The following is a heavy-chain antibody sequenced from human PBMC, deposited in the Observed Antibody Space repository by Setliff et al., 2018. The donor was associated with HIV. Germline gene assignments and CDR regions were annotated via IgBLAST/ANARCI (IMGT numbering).Heavy chain of an antibody. CDR2: IHSSGST. CDR1: GGSISSGTYY. Sequence: SETLSLTCTVSGGSISSGTYYWSWIRQPAGKGLEWIGRIHSSGSTNYDLSLKSRVTISVDMSKNQFSLKLSSVTAADTAVYYCASSFFGSGTYYNDLAYWGQGILVTVSS. CDR3: ASSFFGSGTYYNDLAY. D-gene: IGHD3-10*01. V-gene: IGHV4-61*02. J-gene: IGHJ4*02.